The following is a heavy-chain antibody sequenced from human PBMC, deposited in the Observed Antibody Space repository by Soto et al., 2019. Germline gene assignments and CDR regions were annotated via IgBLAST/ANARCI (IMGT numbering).Heavy chain of an antibody. CDR2: IYYSVST. CDR3: ATAPELRYFDWVPPK. D-gene: IGHD3-9*01. J-gene: IGHJ4*02. V-gene: IGHV4-39*01. CDR1: GGSISSSSYY. Sequence: QLQLQESGPGLVKPSETLSLTCTVSGGSISSSSYYWGWIRQPPGKGLEWIGSIYYSVSTYYNPSLKSRVTLSVDTSKNQFSLKLSSVTAADTAVYYCATAPELRYFDWVPPKWGQGTLVTVSS.